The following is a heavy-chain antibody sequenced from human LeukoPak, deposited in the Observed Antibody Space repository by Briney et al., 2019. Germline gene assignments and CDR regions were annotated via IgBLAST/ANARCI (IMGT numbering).Heavy chain of an antibody. V-gene: IGHV4-31*03. CDR1: GGSISSGGYY. Sequence: SQTLSLTCTVSGGSISSGGYYWSWIRQHPGKGLEWIGYIYYSGSTYYNPSLKSRDTVSVDTSKNQFSLKLSSVTAADTAVYYCARVGLGYSIFDYWGQGTLVTVSS. J-gene: IGHJ4*02. CDR3: ARVGLGYSIFDY. D-gene: IGHD4-11*01. CDR2: IYYSGST.